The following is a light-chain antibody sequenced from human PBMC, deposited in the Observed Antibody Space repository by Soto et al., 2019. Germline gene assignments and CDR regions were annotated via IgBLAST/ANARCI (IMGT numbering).Light chain of an antibody. V-gene: IGKV4-1*01. J-gene: IGKJ2*01. CDR2: WAS. CDR1: QSVLYSGNNKNF. CDR3: QQYYNTPYT. Sequence: DIVMTQSPDSLAVSLGERATINCKSSQSVLYSGNNKNFLAWYQQRPGQPPSLLVSWASTRHSGVPDRFRGSGSETDFTLTISSLQAEDVAVYYCQQYYNTPYTFGQGTKVEIK.